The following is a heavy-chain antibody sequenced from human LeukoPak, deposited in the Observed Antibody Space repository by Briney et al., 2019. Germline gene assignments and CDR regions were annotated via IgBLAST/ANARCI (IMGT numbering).Heavy chain of an antibody. J-gene: IGHJ4*02. CDR2: VCYNGSNK. V-gene: IGHV3-33*01. CDR3: ARDKIWFGESSPTGY. D-gene: IGHD3-10*01. Sequence: PARSLRLACAASGFTFSSYVLHWVGQAPGKGLEWVAGVCYNGSNKYYANTLKSRLTISRDNSNNTLYLQMNSLRAEDTTVYYCARDKIWFGESSPTGYWGQGTLVTVSS. CDR1: GFTFSSYV.